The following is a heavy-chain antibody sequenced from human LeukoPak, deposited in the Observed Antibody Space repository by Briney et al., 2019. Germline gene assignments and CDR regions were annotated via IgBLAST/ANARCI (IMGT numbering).Heavy chain of an antibody. CDR2: ISYDGSNK. D-gene: IGHD4-11*01. J-gene: IGHJ4*02. Sequence: GGSLRLSCAASEFSVGSNYMTWVRQAPGKGLEWVAVISYDGSNKYYADSVKGRFTISRDNSKNTLYLQMNSLRAEDTAVYYCARESRSGPQTRTFDYWGQGTLVTVSS. CDR3: ARESRSGPQTRTFDY. V-gene: IGHV3-30*14. CDR1: EFSVGSNY.